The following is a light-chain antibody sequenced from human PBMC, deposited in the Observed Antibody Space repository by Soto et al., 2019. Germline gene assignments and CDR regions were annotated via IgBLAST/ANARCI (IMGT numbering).Light chain of an antibody. J-gene: IGLJ3*02. Sequence: QSVLTQPPSVSGAPGQRVTISCTGSSSNIGAGHDVHWYQQLPGTAPKLLIYGNSNRPSGVPDRFSGSKSGTSASLAITGVQAEDEADYYCQSYDSSLSAVFGGGTKLTVL. CDR2: GNS. CDR3: QSYDSSLSAV. V-gene: IGLV1-40*01. CDR1: SSNIGAGHD.